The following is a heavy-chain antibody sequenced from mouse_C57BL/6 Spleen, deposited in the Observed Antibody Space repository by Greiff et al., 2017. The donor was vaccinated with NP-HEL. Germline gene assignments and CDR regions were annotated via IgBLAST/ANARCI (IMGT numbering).Heavy chain of an antibody. V-gene: IGHV5-9*01. CDR1: GFTFSSYT. CDR3: ARLSHYYDWYFDV. CDR2: ISGGGGNT. D-gene: IGHD1-2*01. Sequence: EVKLMESGGGLVKPGGSLKLSCAASGFTFSSYTMSWVRQTPEKRLEWVATISGGGGNTYYPDSVKGRFTISRDNAKNTLYLQMSSLRSEDTALYYCARLSHYYDWYFDVWGTGTTVTVSS. J-gene: IGHJ1*03.